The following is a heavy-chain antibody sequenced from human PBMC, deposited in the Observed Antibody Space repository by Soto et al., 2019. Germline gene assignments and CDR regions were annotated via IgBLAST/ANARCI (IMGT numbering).Heavy chain of an antibody. D-gene: IGHD3-22*01. CDR3: AKDPYDSSHY. V-gene: IGHV3-30*18. CDR2: ISSDGSKK. CDR1: GFTFSSYD. J-gene: IGHJ4*02. Sequence: QVQLVESGGGVVQPGRSLRLSCAASGFTFSSYDMHWVRQAPGKGLEWVIFISSDGSKKYYADSVKGRFSISRDNSMNTLYLQMNNLRPEHTARYYCAKDPYDSSHYWGQGTLVTVSS.